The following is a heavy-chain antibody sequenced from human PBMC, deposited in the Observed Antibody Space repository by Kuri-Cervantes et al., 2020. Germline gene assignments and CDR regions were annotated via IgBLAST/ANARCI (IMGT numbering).Heavy chain of an antibody. CDR2: IYYSGST. D-gene: IGHD5-12*01. CDR3: ARGSSGYIVY. CDR1: GGSISTGSYY. J-gene: IGHJ4*02. V-gene: IGHV4-61*05. Sequence: GSLRLSCTVSGGSISTGSYYWGWSRQPPGKGLEWIGYIYYSGSTNYNPSLKSRVTISVDTSKNQFSLKLSSVTAADTAFYYCARGSSGYIVYWGQGTQVTVSS.